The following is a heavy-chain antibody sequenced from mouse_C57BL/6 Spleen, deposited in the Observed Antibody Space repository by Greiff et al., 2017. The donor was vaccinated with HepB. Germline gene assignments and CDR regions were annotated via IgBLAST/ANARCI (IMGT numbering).Heavy chain of an antibody. D-gene: IGHD1-1*01. CDR1: GYTFTSYW. V-gene: IGHV1S81*02. J-gene: IGHJ2*01. Sequence: VQLQQSGAELVKAGASVKMSCKASGYTFTSYWMHWVKQRLGQGLEWFAETNPTNGRTYYNEKFKSKATLTVDKSSSTAYMLLSGPTFGDSAVYYCARIKKLVATYFDYWSQGTTLTVSS. CDR2: TNPTNGRT. CDR3: ARIKKLVATYFDY.